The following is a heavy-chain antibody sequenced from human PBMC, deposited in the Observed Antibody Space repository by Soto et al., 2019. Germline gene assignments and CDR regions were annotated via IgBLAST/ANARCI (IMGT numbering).Heavy chain of an antibody. CDR2: LNYDGNTI. Sequence: EVQLVESGGGLVQPGGSLRLSCAASGFTLSSYWMHWVRQAPGKGLVWVSRLNYDGNTISYADSVKGRFTISRDNAKNTLYLQMNSLRVEDTAVYYCARRAVYSAQETHIYGLDVWGQGTTVTVSS. CDR3: ARRAVYSAQETHIYGLDV. D-gene: IGHD6-6*01. V-gene: IGHV3-74*01. J-gene: IGHJ6*02. CDR1: GFTLSSYW.